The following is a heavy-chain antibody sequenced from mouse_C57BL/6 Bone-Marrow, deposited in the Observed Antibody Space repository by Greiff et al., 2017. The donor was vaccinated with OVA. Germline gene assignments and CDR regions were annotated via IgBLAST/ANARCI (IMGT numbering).Heavy chain of an antibody. CDR3: TLYCYGSSDY. D-gene: IGHD1-1*01. J-gene: IGHJ2*01. CDR1: GFNIKDDY. CDR2: IDPENGDT. Sequence: VHVKQSGAELVRPGASVKLSCTASGFNIKDDYMHWVKQRPEQGLEWIGWIDPENGDTEYASKFQGKATITADTSSNTAYLQLSSLTSEDTAVYYCTLYCYGSSDYWGQGTTLTVSS. V-gene: IGHV14-4*01.